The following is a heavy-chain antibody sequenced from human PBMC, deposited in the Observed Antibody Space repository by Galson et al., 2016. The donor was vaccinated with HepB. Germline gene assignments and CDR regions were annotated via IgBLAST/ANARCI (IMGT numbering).Heavy chain of an antibody. D-gene: IGHD4-17*01. CDR2: IIPKFGTA. J-gene: IGHJ5*02. V-gene: IGHV1-69*13. CDR3: ASDKEDYVDGGGYNYFDP. Sequence: SVKVSCKASGGNFNIFGINWVRQAPGQGLEWMGGIIPKFGTAQYPQKFQGRVTITADEATTTAYMDLSSLTSEDSAIYYCASDKEDYVDGGGYNYFDPWGQGTLVTGSS. CDR1: GGNFNIFG.